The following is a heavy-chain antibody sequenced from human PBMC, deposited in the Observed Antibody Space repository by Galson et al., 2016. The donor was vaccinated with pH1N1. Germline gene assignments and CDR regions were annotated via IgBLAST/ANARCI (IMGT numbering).Heavy chain of an antibody. D-gene: IGHD2-15*01. J-gene: IGHJ3*01. CDR3: GRNPAFVGGAIDV. V-gene: IGHV2-70*04. CDR2: IEWDDDK. Sequence: LALVKPTQTLTLTCTFSGFSLTTSGMRVSWIRQPPGKALEWLARIEWDDDKFYSTSLKTRLTISKDTSKNQVVLTMTNMDPVDTATYYCGRNPAFVGGAIDVWGQGTMVTVSS. CDR1: GFSLTTSGMR.